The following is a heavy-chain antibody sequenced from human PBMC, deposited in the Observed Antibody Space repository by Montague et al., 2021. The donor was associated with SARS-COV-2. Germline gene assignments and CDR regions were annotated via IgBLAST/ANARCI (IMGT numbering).Heavy chain of an antibody. V-gene: IGHV4-59*01. J-gene: IGHJ5*02. CDR1: GGSTNSYY. Sequence: SETLSLTCIVSGGSTNSYYCCWIRQSPGKGLEWIGYMYYSGSTNXNPSLKRRVTMSIDRSKNQFSLKLRSVTAADTAVYYCASLEKLGYCSGDSCAGRPYLWGQGTLVTVSS. CDR3: ASLEKLGYCSGDSCAGRPYL. D-gene: IGHD2-15*01. CDR2: MYYSGST.